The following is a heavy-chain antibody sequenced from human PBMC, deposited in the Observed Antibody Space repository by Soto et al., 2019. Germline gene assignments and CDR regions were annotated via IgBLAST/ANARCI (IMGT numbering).Heavy chain of an antibody. D-gene: IGHD3-22*01. V-gene: IGHV4-59*01. CDR1: GGSISSYY. J-gene: IGHJ4*02. CDR2: IYYSGST. Sequence: SETLSLTCTVSGGSISSYYWSWIRQPPGKGLEWIGYIYYSGSTNYNPSLKSRVTISVDTSKNQFSLKLSSVTAADTAVYYCARVELDYYDSYFSARPEKTGFEYWGEGTLVTVSS. CDR3: ARVELDYYDSYFSARPEKTGFEY.